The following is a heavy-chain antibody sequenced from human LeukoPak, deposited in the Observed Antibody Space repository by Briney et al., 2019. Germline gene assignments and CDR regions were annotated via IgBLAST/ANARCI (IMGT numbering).Heavy chain of an antibody. J-gene: IGHJ4*02. CDR3: ARLTYSIAAAPFDY. CDR1: GGSFSGYY. V-gene: IGHV4-34*01. CDR2: INHSGST. D-gene: IGHD6-13*01. Sequence: SETLSLTCAVYGGSFSGYYWSWIRQPPGKGLEWIGEINHSGSTNYNPSLKSRVTISVDTSKNQFSPKLSSVTAADTAVYYCARLTYSIAAAPFDYWGQGTLVTVSS.